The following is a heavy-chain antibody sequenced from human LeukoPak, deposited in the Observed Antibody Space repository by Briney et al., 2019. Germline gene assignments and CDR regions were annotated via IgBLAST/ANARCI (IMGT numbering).Heavy chain of an antibody. CDR2: INHDGNEK. D-gene: IGHD1-7*01. CDR1: GSTFSDYW. V-gene: IGHV3-7*01. Sequence: GGSLRLSCAVSGSTFSDYWMSWVRQPPGKGLEWVANINHDGNEKYYVDSVMGRFTISRDNAKNSLYLQMNSLSVEDTAVYFCARSPATGTTDFWGQGTLVTVSS. J-gene: IGHJ4*02. CDR3: ARSPATGTTDF.